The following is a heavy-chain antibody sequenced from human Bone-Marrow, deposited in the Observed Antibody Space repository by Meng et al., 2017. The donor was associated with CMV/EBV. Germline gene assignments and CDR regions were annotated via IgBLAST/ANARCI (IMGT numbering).Heavy chain of an antibody. Sequence: GESLKISCAASGFTFSSYSMNWVRQAPGKGLEWVSSISSSSSYIYYADSVKGRFTISRDNAKNSLYLQMNSLRAEDTAVYYCARDRRPSWVYYYDSSGSNWFAPWGQGPLVNVSS. V-gene: IGHV3-21*01. CDR3: ARDRRPSWVYYYDSSGSNWFAP. J-gene: IGHJ5*02. D-gene: IGHD3-22*01. CDR2: ISSSSSYI. CDR1: GFTFSSYS.